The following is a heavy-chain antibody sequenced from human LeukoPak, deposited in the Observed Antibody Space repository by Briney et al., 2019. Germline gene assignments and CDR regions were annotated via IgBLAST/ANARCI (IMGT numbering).Heavy chain of an antibody. D-gene: IGHD6-13*01. J-gene: IGHJ4*02. CDR3: VKGLAAADG. CDR2: ISWNSGSI. V-gene: IGHV3-9*01. Sequence: PGGSLRLSCAASGFTFSSYWMSWVRQAPGKGLEWVSGISWNSGSIGYADSVKGRFTISRDNAKNSLYLQMNSLRAEDTALYYCVKGLAAADGWGQGTLVTVSS. CDR1: GFTFSSYW.